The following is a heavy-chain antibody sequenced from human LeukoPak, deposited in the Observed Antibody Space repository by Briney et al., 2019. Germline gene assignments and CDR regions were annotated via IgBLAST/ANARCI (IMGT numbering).Heavy chain of an antibody. CDR1: GSTFSSYA. CDR3: SRDPKLVNYYYYYYMDV. J-gene: IGHJ6*03. CDR2: ITYDGSRK. D-gene: IGHD3-9*01. Sequence: GGSLRLSCAASGSTFSSYAMLWVRQAPGKGLEWVALITYDGSRKNYADSVKGRFTISRDNSKSTVFLQMNSLRPEDTAAYFCSRDPKLVNYYYYYYMDVWGKGTTVTVSS. V-gene: IGHV3-30*04.